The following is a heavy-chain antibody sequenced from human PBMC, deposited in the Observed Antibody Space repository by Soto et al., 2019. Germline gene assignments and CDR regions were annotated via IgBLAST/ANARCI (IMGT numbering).Heavy chain of an antibody. D-gene: IGHD3-16*01. J-gene: IGHJ6*02. Sequence: QVQLVQSGAEVKNPGASVKVSCKTSGYTFTSYGISWVRQAPGQGLEWMGWISAYNGNTNYAQKLQDRVTMTTDTSTTTAYMELRSLRSDDTAVYYCAREGVRPYYYYGMDVWGQGTTVTVSS. CDR2: ISAYNGNT. CDR3: AREGVRPYYYYGMDV. V-gene: IGHV1-18*01. CDR1: GYTFTSYG.